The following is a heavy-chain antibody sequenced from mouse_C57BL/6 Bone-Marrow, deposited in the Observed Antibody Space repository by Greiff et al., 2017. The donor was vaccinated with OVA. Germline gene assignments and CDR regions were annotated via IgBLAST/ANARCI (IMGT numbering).Heavy chain of an antibody. Sequence: QVQLQQPGAELVKPGASVKVSCKASGYTFTSYWMHWVKQRPGQGLEWIGRIHPSDSDTNYNQKFKGKATLTVGKSSSTAYMQLSSLTSEDSAVYYCAIGFITTVVATWNYAMDYWGQGTSVTVSS. D-gene: IGHD1-1*01. V-gene: IGHV1-74*01. J-gene: IGHJ4*01. CDR3: AIGFITTVVATWNYAMDY. CDR2: IHPSDSDT. CDR1: GYTFTSYW.